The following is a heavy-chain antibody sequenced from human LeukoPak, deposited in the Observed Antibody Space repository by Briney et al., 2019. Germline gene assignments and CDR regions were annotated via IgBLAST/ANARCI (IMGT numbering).Heavy chain of an antibody. Sequence: PSETLSLTCAVYGGSFSGYYWSWIRQPPGKGLEWIGEINHSGSTNYNPSLKSRVTISVDTSKNQFSLKLSSVTAADTAVYYCARRPLWFGPFDYWGQGTLVTVSS. D-gene: IGHD3-10*01. CDR1: GGSFSGYY. J-gene: IGHJ4*02. CDR3: ARRPLWFGPFDY. V-gene: IGHV4-34*01. CDR2: INHSGST.